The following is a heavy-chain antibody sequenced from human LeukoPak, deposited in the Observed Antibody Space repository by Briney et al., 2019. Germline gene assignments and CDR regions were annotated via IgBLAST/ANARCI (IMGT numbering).Heavy chain of an antibody. J-gene: IGHJ6*02. Sequence: SVKVSCKASGGTFSSYAISWVRQAPGQGLEWMGGIIPIFGTANYAQKFQGRVTITADESTSTAYMELSSLRSEDTAVYYCARDYQPGIAVAGEYYYGMDVWGQGTTVTVSS. V-gene: IGHV1-69*13. CDR1: GGTFSSYA. D-gene: IGHD6-19*01. CDR2: IIPIFGTA. CDR3: ARDYQPGIAVAGEYYYGMDV.